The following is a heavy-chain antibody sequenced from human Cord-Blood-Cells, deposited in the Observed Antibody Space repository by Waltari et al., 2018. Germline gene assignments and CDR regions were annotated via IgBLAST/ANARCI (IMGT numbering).Heavy chain of an antibody. D-gene: IGHD3-3*01. J-gene: IGHJ6*02. CDR2: IYHSGST. CDR3: ARDRKDFWSGYYYYYGMDV. CDR1: GGSTSSGGYS. V-gene: IGHV4-30-2*01. Sequence: QLQLQESGSGLVKPSQTLSLTCAVSGGSTSSGGYSWSWIRQPPGKGLEWIGYIYHSGSTYYNPSLKSRVTISVDRSKNQFSLKLSSVTAADTAVYYCARDRKDFWSGYYYYYGMDVWGQGTTVTVSS.